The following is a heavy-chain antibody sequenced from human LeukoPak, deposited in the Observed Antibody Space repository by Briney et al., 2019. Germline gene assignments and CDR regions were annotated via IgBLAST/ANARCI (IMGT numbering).Heavy chain of an antibody. CDR1: GFTFSSYA. V-gene: IGHV3-23*01. CDR3: VKYTLLPARWFDP. CDR2: ISGSGGST. J-gene: IGHJ5*02. D-gene: IGHD2-15*01. Sequence: GGSLRLSCAASGFTFSSYAISWVRQAPGKGLEWVSTISGSGGSTYYADSVKGRFTISRDNSKNTLYLQMNSLRVEDTALYYCVKYTLLPARWFDPWGQGTLVTVSS.